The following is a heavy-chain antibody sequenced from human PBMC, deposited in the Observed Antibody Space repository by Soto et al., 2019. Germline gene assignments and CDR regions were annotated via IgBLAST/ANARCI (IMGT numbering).Heavy chain of an antibody. D-gene: IGHD3-3*01. CDR2: INSDGSST. V-gene: IGHV3-74*01. CDR1: GFTFSSYW. CDR3: ARAVERYDFWSGTNYYGMDV. Sequence: SGGSLRLSCAASGFTFSSYWMHWVRQAPGKGLVWVSRINSDGSSTSYADSVKGRFTISRDNAKNTLYLHMNSLRAEDTAVYYCARAVERYDFWSGTNYYGMDVWGQGTTVTVSS. J-gene: IGHJ6*02.